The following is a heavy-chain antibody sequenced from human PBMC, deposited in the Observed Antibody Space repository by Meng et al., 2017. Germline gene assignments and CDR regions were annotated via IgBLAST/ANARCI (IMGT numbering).Heavy chain of an antibody. CDR3: ARTTTVITYAFDI. CDR2: IYHSGST. D-gene: IGHD4-23*01. V-gene: IGHV4-4*02. Sequence: SETLSLTCAVSGGPISSSNWWSWVRQPPGKGLEWIGEIYHSGSTNYNPSLKSRVTISVDKSKNQFSLKLSSVTAADTAVYYCARTTTVITYAFDIWGQGTMVTVSS. J-gene: IGHJ3*02. CDR1: GGPISSSNW.